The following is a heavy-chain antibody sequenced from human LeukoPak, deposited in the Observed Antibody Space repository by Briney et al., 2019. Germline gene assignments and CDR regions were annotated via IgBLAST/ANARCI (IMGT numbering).Heavy chain of an antibody. CDR1: GFTFSRYW. D-gene: IGHD2-2*01. Sequence: GGSLRLSCAASGFTFSRYWMHWVRQAPGKGLVWVSRINSDGSSTNYADSVKGRFTISRDNAKNTLYLQMNSLRAEDTAVYYCSLVVVPAAMSPNGDNYYYYMDVWGKGTTVTISS. CDR3: SLVVVPAAMSPNGDNYYYYMDV. J-gene: IGHJ6*03. CDR2: INSDGSST. V-gene: IGHV3-74*01.